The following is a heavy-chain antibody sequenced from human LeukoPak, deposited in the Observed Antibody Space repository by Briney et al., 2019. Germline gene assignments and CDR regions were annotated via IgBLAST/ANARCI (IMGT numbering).Heavy chain of an antibody. CDR2: IYYSGST. Sequence: PSETLSLTCTVSGGSISSYYWSWIRQPPGKGLEWIGYIYYSGSTNYNPSLKSRVTISVDTSKNQFSLKLSSVTAADTAVYYCARRTDYYGMDVWGQGTTVTASS. CDR1: GGSISSYY. J-gene: IGHJ6*02. V-gene: IGHV4-59*08. CDR3: ARRTDYYGMDV.